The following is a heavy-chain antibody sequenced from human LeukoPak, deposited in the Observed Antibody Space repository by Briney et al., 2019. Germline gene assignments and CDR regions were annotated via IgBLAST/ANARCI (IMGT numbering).Heavy chain of an antibody. CDR3: ARDLYD. V-gene: IGHV3-30*14. CDR2: ISYDGSNK. Sequence: PGGSLRLSCAASGFTFSTYAMTWVRQAPGKGLEWAAVISYDGSNKYYADSVKGRFTISRDNFKNTVYLQMNSLRAEDTAVYFCARDLYDWGQGTLVTVSS. CDR1: GFTFSTYA. J-gene: IGHJ4*02. D-gene: IGHD4-17*01.